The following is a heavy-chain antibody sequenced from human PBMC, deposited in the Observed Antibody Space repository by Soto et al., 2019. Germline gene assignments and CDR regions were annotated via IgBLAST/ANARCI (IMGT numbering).Heavy chain of an antibody. CDR3: ARTHHIVVVVAATDGAFDI. J-gene: IGHJ3*02. Sequence: QLQLQESGPGLVKPSETLSLTCTVSGGSISSSSYYWGWIRQPPGKGLEWIGSIYYSGSTYYNPSLKSRVTISVDTSKNQCSLKLSSVTAADTAVYYCARTHHIVVVVAATDGAFDIWGQGTMVTVSS. CDR2: IYYSGST. V-gene: IGHV4-39*01. D-gene: IGHD2-15*01. CDR1: GGSISSSSYY.